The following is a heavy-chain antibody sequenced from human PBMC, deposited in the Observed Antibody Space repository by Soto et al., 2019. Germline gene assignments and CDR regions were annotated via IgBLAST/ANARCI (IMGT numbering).Heavy chain of an antibody. J-gene: IGHJ5*02. CDR2: IYSGGST. D-gene: IGHD6-19*01. CDR1: GFTVSSNY. Sequence: RSCAASGFTVSSNYMSWVRQAPGKGLEWVSVIYSGGSTYYADSVKGRFTISRDNSKNTLYLQMNSLRAEDTAVYYCARQAVAGIDWFDPWGQGTLVTVSS. CDR3: ARQAVAGIDWFDP. V-gene: IGHV3-53*01.